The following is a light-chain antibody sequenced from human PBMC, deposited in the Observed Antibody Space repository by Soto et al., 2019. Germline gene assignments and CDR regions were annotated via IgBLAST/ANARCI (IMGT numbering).Light chain of an antibody. CDR3: CSHSSTATPFA. Sequence: QSALAQPSSVSGSPGQSITISCTGTSTDVGGYNYVSWYQHQSGKAPTLLIYEVTNRPSGISDRFSGSNSVNTGSLTISGPRAEDEADAYCCSHSSTATPFAFGTGTKLTVL. V-gene: IGLV2-14*01. CDR2: EVT. CDR1: STDVGGYNY. J-gene: IGLJ1*01.